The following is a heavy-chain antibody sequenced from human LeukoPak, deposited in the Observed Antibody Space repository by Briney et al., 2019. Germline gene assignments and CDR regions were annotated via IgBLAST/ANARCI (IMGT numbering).Heavy chain of an antibody. V-gene: IGHV4-59*12. CDR3: AGSMVRGVIFY. D-gene: IGHD3-10*01. CDR1: GGSISSYY. Sequence: SETLSLTCTVSGGSISSYYWSWIRQPPGKGLEWIGEIYHSGSTNYNPSLKSRVTISVDKSKNQFSLKLSSVTAADTAVYYCAGSMVRGVIFYWGQGTLVTVSS. J-gene: IGHJ4*02. CDR2: IYHSGST.